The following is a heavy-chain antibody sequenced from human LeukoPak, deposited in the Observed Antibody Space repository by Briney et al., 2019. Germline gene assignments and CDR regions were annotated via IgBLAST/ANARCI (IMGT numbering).Heavy chain of an antibody. J-gene: IGHJ4*02. V-gene: IGHV3-48*04. Sequence: PGGSLRLSCAASGFTFSSYSMNWVRQAPGKGLEWVSYISSSSSTIYYADSVKGRFTISRDNAKNSLYLQMNSLRAEDTAVYYCARGSLGLPLNSDYWGQGTLVTVSS. CDR2: ISSSSSTI. D-gene: IGHD3-16*01. CDR1: GFTFSSYS. CDR3: ARGSLGLPLNSDY.